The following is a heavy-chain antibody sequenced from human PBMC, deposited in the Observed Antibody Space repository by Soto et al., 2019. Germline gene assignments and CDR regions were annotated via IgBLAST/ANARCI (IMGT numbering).Heavy chain of an antibody. CDR2: IYWDDGK. J-gene: IGHJ5*02. D-gene: IGHD3-3*01. CDR1: GFSLSTSGVG. V-gene: IGHV2-5*02. CDR3: AHSRPVHITIFGVVIHQFAS. Sequence: QITLKESGPTLVKPTQTLTLTCTFSGFSLSTSGVGVGWIRQPPGEALEWLALIYWDDGKRYSPSLKCRLTITEDTSKNQVVLTMTNMDPVDTATYYSAHSRPVHITIFGVVIHQFASWGQGTLITVSS.